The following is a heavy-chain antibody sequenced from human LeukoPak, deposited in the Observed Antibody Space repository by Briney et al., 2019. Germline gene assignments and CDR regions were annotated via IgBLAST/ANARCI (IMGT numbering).Heavy chain of an antibody. V-gene: IGHV1-2*04. CDR1: GYTFTGYY. CDR2: INPNSGGT. CDR3: AKDFPRYHDYSNYVHNWFDP. D-gene: IGHD4-11*01. Sequence: EASVKVSCKASGYTFTGYYMHWVRQAPGQGLEWMGWINPNSGGTNYAQKFQGWVTMTRDTSISTAYMELSRLRSDDTAVYYCAKDFPRYHDYSNYVHNWFDPWGQGTLVTVSS. J-gene: IGHJ5*02.